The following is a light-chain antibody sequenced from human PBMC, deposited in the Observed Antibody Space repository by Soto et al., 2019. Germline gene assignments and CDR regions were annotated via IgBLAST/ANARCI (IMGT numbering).Light chain of an antibody. V-gene: IGLV2-14*01. Sequence: QSALTQPASVSGSPGQSITISCTGTSSDVGGYNYVSWYQQHPGKAPKLMIYEVSNQPSGVSNRFSGSKSGNTASLTISGLQAEDEADYYCSSYTSSSTFVVFGGGTKVTV. CDR2: EVS. CDR3: SSYTSSSTFVV. J-gene: IGLJ2*01. CDR1: SSDVGGYNY.